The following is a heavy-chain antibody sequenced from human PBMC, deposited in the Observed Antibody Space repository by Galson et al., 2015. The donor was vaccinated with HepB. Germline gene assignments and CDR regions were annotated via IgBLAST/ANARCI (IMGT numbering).Heavy chain of an antibody. CDR1: GFRFNSYG. V-gene: IGHV3-30*18. CDR2: TSSDGSSK. J-gene: IGHJ4*02. CDR3: AKDSLIYCGRGCFFDY. D-gene: IGHD2-21*01. Sequence: SLRLSCAGSGFRFNSYGIHWVRQAPGKGLEWVAVTSSDGSSKFYADSVKGRFTISRDNSKNTLYLQMNSLKPEDTAVYYCAKDSLIYCGRGCFFDYWGQGTLVTVSS.